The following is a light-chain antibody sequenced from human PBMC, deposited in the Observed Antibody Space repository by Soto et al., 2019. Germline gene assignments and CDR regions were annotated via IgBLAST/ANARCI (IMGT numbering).Light chain of an antibody. CDR1: QSVSSY. CDR2: DAS. Sequence: ETVMTQSPATLSLSPGERATLSCRASQSVSSYLVWYQQKPGQAPRLLIYDASNRATGIPARFSGSGSGTYFTLTISSLQPEDFAVYYCQQRSNWPLTFGGGT. V-gene: IGKV3-11*01. CDR3: QQRSNWPLT. J-gene: IGKJ4*01.